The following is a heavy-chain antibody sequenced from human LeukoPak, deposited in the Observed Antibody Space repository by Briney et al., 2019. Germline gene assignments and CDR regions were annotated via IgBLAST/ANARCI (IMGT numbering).Heavy chain of an antibody. CDR3: ARERWGYSSSLNWFDP. Sequence: GGSLRLSCAASGFTVSSNYMSWVRQAPGKGLEWVSVIYSGGSTYYADSVKGRFTISRDNSKNTLYLQMNSLRAEDTAVYYCARERWGYSSSLNWFDPWGQGTLVTVSS. CDR2: IYSGGST. CDR1: GFTVSSNY. V-gene: IGHV3-66*01. J-gene: IGHJ5*02. D-gene: IGHD6-13*01.